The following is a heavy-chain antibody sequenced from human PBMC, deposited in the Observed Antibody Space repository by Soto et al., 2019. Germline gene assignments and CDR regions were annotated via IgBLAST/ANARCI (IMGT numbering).Heavy chain of an antibody. V-gene: IGHV3-49*04. CDR2: IRSKAYGGTT. CDR3: TRYSNWFDP. Sequence: SLRLSWPASGLTFGYYAMSWVRPAQGKGLEWVGFIRSKAYGGTTEYAASVKGRFTISRDDSKSIAYLQMNSLKTEDTAVYYCTRYSNWFDPWGQGTLGNVAS. CDR1: GLTFGYYA. D-gene: IGHD2-15*01. J-gene: IGHJ5*02.